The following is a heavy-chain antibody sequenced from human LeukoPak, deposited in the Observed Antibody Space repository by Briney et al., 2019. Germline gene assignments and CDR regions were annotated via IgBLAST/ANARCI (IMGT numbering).Heavy chain of an antibody. V-gene: IGHV4-34*01. CDR3: ARGRVYYYDSSGYFYFGY. Sequence: SETLSLTCAVYGGSFSGYYWSWIRQPPGKGLEWIGEINHSGSTNYNPSLKSRVTISVDTSKNQFSLKLSSVTAADTAVYYCARGRVYYYDSSGYFYFGYWGQGTLVTVSS. J-gene: IGHJ4*02. D-gene: IGHD3-22*01. CDR2: INHSGST. CDR1: GGSFSGYY.